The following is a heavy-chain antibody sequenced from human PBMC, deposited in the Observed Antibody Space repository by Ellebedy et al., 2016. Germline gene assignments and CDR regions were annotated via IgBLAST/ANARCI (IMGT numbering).Heavy chain of an antibody. CDR2: IYPGDSDT. CDR3: ARHPIGTDYGMDV. V-gene: IGHV5-51*01. CDR1: GYSFTSYW. J-gene: IGHJ6*02. Sequence: GESLKISXKTSGYSFTSYWIGWVRQMPGKGLEWMGIIYPGDSDTRYSPSFQGQVTISADKSISTAYLQWSSLKASDTAMYYCARHPIGTDYGMDVWGQGTTVTVSS. D-gene: IGHD1-1*01.